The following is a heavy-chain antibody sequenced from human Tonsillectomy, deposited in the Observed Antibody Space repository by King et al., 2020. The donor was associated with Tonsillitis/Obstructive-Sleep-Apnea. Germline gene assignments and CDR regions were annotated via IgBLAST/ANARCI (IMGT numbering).Heavy chain of an antibody. V-gene: IGHV4-34*01. CDR2: INHSGTT. CDR1: GGSFSGYY. CDR3: ARGDIVVVPARPDY. D-gene: IGHD2-2*01. J-gene: IGHJ4*02. Sequence: QVQLQQWGAGLLKPSETLSLTCAVYGGSFSGYYWSWIRQPPGKGLEWNGEINHSGTTNYNPSLKSRVTISVDTSKNQFSLKLSSVTAADTAVYYCARGDIVVVPARPDYWGQGTLVTVSS.